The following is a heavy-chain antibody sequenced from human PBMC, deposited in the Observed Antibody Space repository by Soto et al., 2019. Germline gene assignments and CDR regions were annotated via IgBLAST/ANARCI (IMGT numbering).Heavy chain of an antibody. V-gene: IGHV1-46*03. J-gene: IGHJ4*02. CDR1: GYTLTNFY. CDR3: ASGRDPGDY. Sequence: ASVKVSCKASGYTLTNFYIHWVRQAPGQGLEWMGIINPNGGSTNYAHNFQGRVTITRDTSTSTVYMDLSSLRSEDTAVYYCASGRDPGDYRGRGTL. CDR2: INPNGGST.